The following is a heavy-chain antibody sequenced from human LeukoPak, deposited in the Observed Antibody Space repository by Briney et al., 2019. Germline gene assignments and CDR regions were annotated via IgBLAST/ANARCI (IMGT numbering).Heavy chain of an antibody. CDR3: AKDLEIDYAFDI. V-gene: IGHV3-23*01. CDR2: IGGSGGST. Sequence: GGSLRLSCAASGFTFNNYVMNWVRQAPGKGLEWASAIGGSGGSTYYADSVKGRFTISRDNSKNTLYLHMNSLRAEDTAVYYCAKDLEIDYAFDIWGQGTMVTVSS. J-gene: IGHJ3*02. CDR1: GFTFNNYV. D-gene: IGHD1-1*01.